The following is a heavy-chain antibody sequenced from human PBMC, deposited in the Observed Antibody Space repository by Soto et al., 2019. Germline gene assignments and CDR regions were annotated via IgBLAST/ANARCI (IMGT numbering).Heavy chain of an antibody. V-gene: IGHV3-33*01. J-gene: IGHJ4*02. CDR2: IWYDGSNK. Sequence: QVQLVESGGGVVQPGRSLRLSCAASGFTFSSYGMHWVRQAPGKGLEWVAVIWYDGSNKYYADSVKGRFTISRDNFKDPLYLPMNSMTAEDTALDDCASSSTSNFDYWGQGTLVTVSS. D-gene: IGHD2-2*01. CDR3: ASSSTSNFDY. CDR1: GFTFSSYG.